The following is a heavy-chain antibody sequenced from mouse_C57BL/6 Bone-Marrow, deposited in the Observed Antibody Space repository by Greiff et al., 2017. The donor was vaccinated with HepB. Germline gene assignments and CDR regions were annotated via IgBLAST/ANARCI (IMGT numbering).Heavy chain of an antibody. J-gene: IGHJ1*03. D-gene: IGHD3-1*01. CDR2: ISSGSSTI. CDR3: ASGWYFDV. Sequence: DVKLQESGGGLVKPGGSLKLSCAASGFTFSDYGMHWVRQAPEKGLEWVAYISSGSSTIYYADTVKGRFTISRDNAKNTLFLQMTSLRSEDTAMYYCASGWYFDVWGTGTTVTVSS. V-gene: IGHV5-17*01. CDR1: GFTFSDYG.